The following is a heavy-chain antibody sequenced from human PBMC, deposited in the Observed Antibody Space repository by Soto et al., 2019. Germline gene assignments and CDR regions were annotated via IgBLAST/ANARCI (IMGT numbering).Heavy chain of an antibody. CDR2: ISYVGTKE. CDR3: AREGSSMIVVNNWFAT. CDR1: IFTFSDYG. J-gene: IGHJ5*02. Sequence: QVHLVESGGGVVQVGKSLRLSCAASIFTFSDYGMDWVRQAPGKGLEWVAFISYVGTKELYADSVKGRFAISRDNSQNTLYLQMNSLRTEDTAVYYCAREGSSMIVVNNWFATWGQGTLVTVSS. V-gene: IGHV3-30*03. D-gene: IGHD3-16*01.